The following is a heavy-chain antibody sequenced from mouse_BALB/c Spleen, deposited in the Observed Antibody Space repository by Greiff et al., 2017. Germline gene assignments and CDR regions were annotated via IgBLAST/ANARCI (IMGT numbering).Heavy chain of an antibody. D-gene: IGHD2-1*01. J-gene: IGHJ2*01. CDR3: ARHWDGNYFDY. CDR2: ISSGGGST. Sequence: EVQLVESGGGLVKPGGSLKLSCAASGFAFSSYDMSWVRQTPEKRLEWVAYISSGGGSTYYPDTVKGRFTISRDNAKNTLYLQMSSLKSEDTAMYYCARHWDGNYFDYWGQGTTLTVSS. CDR1: GFAFSSYD. V-gene: IGHV5-12-1*01.